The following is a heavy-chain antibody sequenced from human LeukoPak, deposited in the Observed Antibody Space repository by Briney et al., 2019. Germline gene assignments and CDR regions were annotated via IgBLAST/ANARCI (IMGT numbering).Heavy chain of an antibody. CDR2: ISSSGSTI. Sequence: YYWGWIRQAPGQGLEWVSYISSSGSTIYYADSVKGRFTISRDNAKNSLYLQMNSLRAEDTAVYYCATDIVVVPAAIDYWGQGTLVTVSS. J-gene: IGHJ4*02. CDR1: YY. CDR3: ATDIVVVPAAIDY. V-gene: IGHV3-11*01. D-gene: IGHD2-2*01.